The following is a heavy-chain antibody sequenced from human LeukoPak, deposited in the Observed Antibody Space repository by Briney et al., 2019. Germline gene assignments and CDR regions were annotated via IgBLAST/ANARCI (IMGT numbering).Heavy chain of an antibody. D-gene: IGHD1-26*01. Sequence: GGSLRLSCAASGFSFDDYSMHWVRQAPGKGLEWVSLISWDGGTKYYADFESGWFTTSRDKSKKSLYPKMSRLRTDDTALYYCARCQRGSYSYYFDCWGQGALVTVSS. CDR2: ISWDGGTK. V-gene: IGHV3-43*01. CDR3: ARCQRGSYSYYFDC. CDR1: GFSFDDYS. J-gene: IGHJ4*02.